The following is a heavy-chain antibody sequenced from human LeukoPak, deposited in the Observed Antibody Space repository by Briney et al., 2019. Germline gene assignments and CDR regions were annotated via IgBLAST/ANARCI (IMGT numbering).Heavy chain of an antibody. D-gene: IGHD3-3*01. J-gene: IGHJ4*02. CDR3: ARVAPPTIFGVVTPKRNFDY. CDR1: GYTFTGYY. CDR2: INPNSGGT. Sequence: ASVKVSCKASGYTFTGYYMHWVRQAPGQGLEWMGWINPNSGGTNYAQKFQGRVTMTRDTSISTAYMELSRLRSDDTAVYYCARVAPPTIFGVVTPKRNFDYWGQGTLVTVSS. V-gene: IGHV1-2*02.